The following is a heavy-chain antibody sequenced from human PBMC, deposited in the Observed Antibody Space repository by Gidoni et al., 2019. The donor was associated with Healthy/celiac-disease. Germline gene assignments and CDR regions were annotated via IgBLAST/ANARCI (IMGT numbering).Heavy chain of an antibody. Sequence: EVQLLESGGGLVQPGGSLRLSCAASGFPFSSYAMSWVRQAPGKGLEWVSAISGSGGSTYYADSVKGRFTISRDNSKNTRYLQMNSRRAEDTAVYYCAVFFVVPYYFDYWGQGTLVTVSS. CDR3: AVFFVVPYYFDY. D-gene: IGHD2-21*01. V-gene: IGHV3-23*01. CDR1: GFPFSSYA. J-gene: IGHJ4*02. CDR2: ISGSGGST.